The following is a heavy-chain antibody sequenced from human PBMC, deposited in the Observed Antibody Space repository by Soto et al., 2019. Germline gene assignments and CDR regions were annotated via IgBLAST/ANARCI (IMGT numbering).Heavy chain of an antibody. CDR2: ISSSSSTI. CDR3: AGRITGTTAGFDY. V-gene: IGHV3-48*01. J-gene: IGHJ4*02. D-gene: IGHD1-7*01. Sequence: PGGSLRLSCAASGFTFSSYSMNWVRQAPGKGLEWVSYISSSSSTIYYADSVKGRFTISRDNAKNSLYLQMNSLRAEDTAVYYCAGRITGTTAGFDYWGQGTLVPVSS. CDR1: GFTFSSYS.